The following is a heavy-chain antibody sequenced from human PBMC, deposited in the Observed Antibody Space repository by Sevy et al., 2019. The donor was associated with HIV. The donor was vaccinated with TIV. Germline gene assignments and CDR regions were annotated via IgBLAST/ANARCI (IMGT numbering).Heavy chain of an antibody. V-gene: IGHV3-23*01. CDR2: ISGNGGTT. D-gene: IGHD2-15*01. J-gene: IGHJ4*02. CDR1: GFTFSSHA. CDR3: AKDLLTRYCSGVSYTTPSWFDY. Sequence: GGSLRLSCAASGFTFSSHAMSWVRQAPGKGLEWVSAISGNGGTTYHADSVKGRFTISRDNSQNTLYLQMNSLRAEDTAVYYCAKDLLTRYCSGVSYTTPSWFDYWGQGTLVTVSS.